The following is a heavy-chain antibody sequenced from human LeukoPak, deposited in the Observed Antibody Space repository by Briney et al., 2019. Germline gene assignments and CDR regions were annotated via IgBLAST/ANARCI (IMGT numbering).Heavy chain of an antibody. J-gene: IGHJ3*01. CDR1: GFSFDDYA. V-gene: IGHV3-9*01. CDR3: AKDRSSSTWHDTFDV. CDR2: ITWNGGTM. Sequence: PGGSVRLSCAASGFSFDDYAMHWVRQGPGKGLEWVSGITWNGGTMAYAASVKGRFTISRDNAKNSLYLQMDSLISDDTAFYYCAKDRSSSTWHDTFDVWGQGILVTVSS. D-gene: IGHD6-13*01.